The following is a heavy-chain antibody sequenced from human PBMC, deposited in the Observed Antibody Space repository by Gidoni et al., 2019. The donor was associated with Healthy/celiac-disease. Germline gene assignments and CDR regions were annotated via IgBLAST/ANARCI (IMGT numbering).Heavy chain of an antibody. CDR1: GFTFDDYA. Sequence: DVQLVESGGGLVQPGRSLRLSCAASGFTFDDYAMPWVRQAPGKGLEWVSGISWNSGSIGYADSVKGRFTISRDNAKNSLYLQMNSLRAEDTALYYCAKDIFTCSGGSCYPDAFDIWGQGTMVTVSS. CDR3: AKDIFTCSGGSCYPDAFDI. V-gene: IGHV3-9*01. D-gene: IGHD2-15*01. CDR2: ISWNSGSI. J-gene: IGHJ3*02.